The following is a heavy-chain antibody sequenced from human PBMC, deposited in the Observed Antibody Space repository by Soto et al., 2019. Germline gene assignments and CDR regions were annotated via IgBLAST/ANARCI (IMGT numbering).Heavy chain of an antibody. Sequence: SETPSITCTVSGDSISSSQWWNWVRQPPGRGLEWIGEVYHTGTANYSPSLKSRVTISVDKSKNQFSLKLSSVTAADTAVYYCARDKITGLFDYWGQGTLVTVSS. D-gene: IGHD2-8*02. CDR1: GDSISSSQW. CDR2: VYHTGTA. V-gene: IGHV4-4*02. J-gene: IGHJ4*02. CDR3: ARDKITGLFDY.